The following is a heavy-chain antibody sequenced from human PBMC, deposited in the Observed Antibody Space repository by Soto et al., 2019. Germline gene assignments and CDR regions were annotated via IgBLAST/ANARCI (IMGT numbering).Heavy chain of an antibody. J-gene: IGHJ6*02. V-gene: IGHV4-34*01. Sequence: PSETLSLTCAVYGGSFSGYYWSWIRQPPGKGLEWIGEINHSGSTNYNPSLKSRVTISVDTSKNQFSLKLSSVTAADTAVYYCARGSKTIFGLVIEYYYYYYGMDVWGQGTTVTVSS. CDR1: GGSFSGYY. D-gene: IGHD3-3*01. CDR2: INHSGST. CDR3: ARGSKTIFGLVIEYYYYYYGMDV.